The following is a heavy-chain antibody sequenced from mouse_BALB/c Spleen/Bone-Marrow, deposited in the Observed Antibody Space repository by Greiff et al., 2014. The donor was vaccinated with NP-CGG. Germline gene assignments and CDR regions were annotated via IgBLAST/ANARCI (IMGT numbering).Heavy chain of an antibody. Sequence: VQLQQSGAELMKPGASVKFSCKASGYTFTSYYIYWVKQRPGQGLEWIGEIYPRSGGTNFNEKVKGKATLTVDKSSSTEYMQLSTQTSADSAVYYCSIVRPGFAYWGQGTPVTVSS. CDR1: GYTFTSYY. CDR3: SIVRPGFAY. V-gene: IGHV1S16*01. CDR2: IYPRSGGT. J-gene: IGHJ3*01.